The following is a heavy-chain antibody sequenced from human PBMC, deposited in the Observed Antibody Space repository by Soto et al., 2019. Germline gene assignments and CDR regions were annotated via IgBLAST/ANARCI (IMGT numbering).Heavy chain of an antibody. Sequence: QVQLRESGPGLVKPSQTLSLTCTVSGGSISNDNYYWTWIRQHPGKGLEGIGYSYYSGSTYYNPSLKSGFSISVDTSKNQYSLKLSSGTAEAPAVYYCVATTVNTSCLDYWGQGTLVTVSS. CDR3: VATTVNTSCLDY. V-gene: IGHV4-31*03. D-gene: IGHD4-17*01. CDR2: SYYSGST. J-gene: IGHJ4*02. CDR1: GGSISNDNYY.